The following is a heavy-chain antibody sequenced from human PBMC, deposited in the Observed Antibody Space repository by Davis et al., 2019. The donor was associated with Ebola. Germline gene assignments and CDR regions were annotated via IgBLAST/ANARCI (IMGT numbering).Heavy chain of an antibody. CDR1: GYTFTSYA. CDR3: ARLERGY. V-gene: IGHV1-3*01. Sequence: ASVKVSCKASGYTFTSYAMHWVRQAPGQRLEWMGWINVGNGNTKYSQKFQGRVTITRDTSASTAYMELSSLRSEDTAVYYCARLERGYWGQGTLVTVSS. CDR2: INVGNGNT. D-gene: IGHD3-10*01. J-gene: IGHJ4*02.